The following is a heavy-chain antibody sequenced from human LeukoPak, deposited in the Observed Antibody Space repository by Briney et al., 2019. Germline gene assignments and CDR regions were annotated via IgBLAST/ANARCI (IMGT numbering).Heavy chain of an antibody. CDR1: GYTFTDYF. CDR3: ARDPLSTVAGTSFDY. CDR2: IHPNTGGT. D-gene: IGHD6-19*01. V-gene: IGHV1-2*02. J-gene: IGHJ4*02. Sequence: ASVKVSCKASGYTFTDYFLHWARQAPGQGLEWMGWIHPNTGGTKYAQKFQGRVTLTRDTSISTAYMELSRLRSDDTAMYYCARDPLSTVAGTSFDYWGQGTLVTVSS.